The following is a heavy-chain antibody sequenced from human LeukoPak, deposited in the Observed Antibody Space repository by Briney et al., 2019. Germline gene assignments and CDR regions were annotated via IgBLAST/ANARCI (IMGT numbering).Heavy chain of an antibody. CDR3: ARSLPGGSRLFPPLFGF. V-gene: IGHV4-59*08. J-gene: IGHJ4*02. Sequence: SVTLSLTCTVSGGSIGNYYWNWVRQSPGKGPEWIAYINYSGSTNYNPSLKSRVTISLDASKSQFSLKLSSVTAADTAIYYCARSLPGGSRLFPPLFGFRGPGTL. CDR1: GGSIGNYY. D-gene: IGHD6-13*01. CDR2: INYSGST.